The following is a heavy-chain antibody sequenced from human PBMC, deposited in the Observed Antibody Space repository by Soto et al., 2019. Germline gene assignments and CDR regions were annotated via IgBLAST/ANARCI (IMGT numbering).Heavy chain of an antibody. CDR3: EHCSKGCSLYPDY. V-gene: IGHV2-5*02. CDR1: GFSLYTRGGG. CDR2: IYWDYDK. D-gene: IGHD3-16*01. J-gene: IGHJ4*02. Sequence: QITLKESGPTLVKPTQTLTLICTFSGFSLYTRGGGVGWIRQPPGKALEWLALIYWDYDKRFSSSLKNKLTIMTDPSKHQVVHTMPNIDHVDTATEYSEHCSKGCSLYPDYWGQGTLVTASS.